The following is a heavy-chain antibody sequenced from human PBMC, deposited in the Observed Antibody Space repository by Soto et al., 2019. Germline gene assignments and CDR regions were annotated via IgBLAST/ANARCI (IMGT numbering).Heavy chain of an antibody. CDR3: ARSMGAPLFDS. V-gene: IGHV3-48*04. CDR1: GFTFSNAW. Sequence: EVQLVESGGGLVKPGGSLRLSCAASGFTFSNAWMSWVRQAPGKGLEWISDISSSGTTIYYADSVKGRFTISRDNAKNSLYLQMNSLRVEDTAIYYCARSMGAPLFDSWGQGTLVTVSS. D-gene: IGHD3-16*01. CDR2: ISSSGTTI. J-gene: IGHJ4*02.